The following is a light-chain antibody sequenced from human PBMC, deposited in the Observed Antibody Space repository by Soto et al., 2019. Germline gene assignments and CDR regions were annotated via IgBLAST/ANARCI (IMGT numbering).Light chain of an antibody. CDR2: DAS. Sequence: EIVLTQSPATLSLSPGERAALSCRASQSVSSYLAWYQQKPGQAPRLLIYDASKRATGIPARFSGSGSGTDFTLTISSLAPEDFAVYYCHQRSNWPSTFGGGTKVEIK. CDR1: QSVSSY. J-gene: IGKJ4*01. V-gene: IGKV3-11*01. CDR3: HQRSNWPST.